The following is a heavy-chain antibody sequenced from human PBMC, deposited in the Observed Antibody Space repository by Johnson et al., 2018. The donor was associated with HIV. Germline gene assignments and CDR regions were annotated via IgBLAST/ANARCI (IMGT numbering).Heavy chain of an antibody. D-gene: IGHD6-13*01. CDR3: VKGMDSSNWYAFDI. CDR2: ISYDGSNK. J-gene: IGHJ3*02. Sequence: QVQLVESGGGLVQSGGSLRLSCGASGFSVSNTYMNWVRQAPGKGLEWVAVISYDGSNKYYADSVKGRFTISRDNSKNTLYLQMNSLRAEDTAVYYCVKGMDSSNWYAFDIWGRGTMVIVSS. CDR1: GFSVSNTY. V-gene: IGHV3-30*14.